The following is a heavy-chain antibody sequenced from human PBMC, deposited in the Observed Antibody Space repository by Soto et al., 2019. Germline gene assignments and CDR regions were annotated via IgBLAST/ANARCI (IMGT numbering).Heavy chain of an antibody. CDR2: ISSSSSYI. V-gene: IGHV3-21*01. J-gene: IGHJ4*02. CDR1: GFTFSSYS. Sequence: PGGSLRLSCAASGFTFSSYSMNWVRQAPGKGLEWVSSISSSSSYIYYADSVKGRFTISRDNAKNSLYLQMNSLRAEDTAVYYCARDPLVPAAIDKDDFDYWGQGTLVTVSS. CDR3: ARDPLVPAAIDKDDFDY. D-gene: IGHD2-2*02.